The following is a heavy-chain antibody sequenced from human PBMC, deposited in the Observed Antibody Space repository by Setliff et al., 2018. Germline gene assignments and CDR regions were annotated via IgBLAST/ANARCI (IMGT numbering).Heavy chain of an antibody. Sequence: SETLSLTCTVSGASISSYYWSWIRQPPGKGLEWIGYIYYGGTTNYNPSLKSRVSISLDTSKSQFSLRLSSLTATDTAVYYCARHRRDSSGNYFVGLYYFDYWGQGTPVTVS. CDR2: IYYGGTT. CDR1: GASISSYY. D-gene: IGHD3-22*01. V-gene: IGHV4-59*08. CDR3: ARHRRDSSGNYFVGLYYFDY. J-gene: IGHJ4*02.